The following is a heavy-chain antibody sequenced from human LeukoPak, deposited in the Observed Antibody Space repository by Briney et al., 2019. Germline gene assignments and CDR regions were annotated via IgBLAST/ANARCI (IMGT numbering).Heavy chain of an antibody. CDR2: INHSGST. Sequence: SETLSLTCAVYGGSFSGYYWSWIRQPPGKGLEWIGEINHSGSTNYNPSLKGRVTISVDTSKNQFSLKLSSVTAADTAVYCCARGPTSYHARWFDPWGQGTLVTVSS. D-gene: IGHD2-21*01. V-gene: IGHV4-34*01. J-gene: IGHJ5*02. CDR1: GGSFSGYY. CDR3: ARGPTSYHARWFDP.